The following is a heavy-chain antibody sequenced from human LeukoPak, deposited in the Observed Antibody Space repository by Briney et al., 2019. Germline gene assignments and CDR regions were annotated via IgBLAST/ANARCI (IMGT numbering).Heavy chain of an antibody. CDR1: GGSISSYY. D-gene: IGHD6-13*01. V-gene: IGHV4-59*08. CDR3: ARLNTHSSSWYWVYYGMDV. Sequence: PSETLSLTCTVSGGSISSYYWSWIRQPPGKGLEWIGYIYYSGSTNYNPSLKSRVTISVDTSKSQFSLKLSSVTAADTAVYYCARLNTHSSSWYWVYYGMDVWGQGTTVTVSS. CDR2: IYYSGST. J-gene: IGHJ6*02.